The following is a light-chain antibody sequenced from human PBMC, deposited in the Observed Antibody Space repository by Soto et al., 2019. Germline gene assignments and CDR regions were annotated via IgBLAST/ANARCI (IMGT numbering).Light chain of an antibody. V-gene: IGKV1-5*03. CDR1: QSISSW. CDR3: QQYSNYWT. Sequence: DIQMTQSPSTLVASVGVRVTITCRASQSISSWLAWYQQKPGKAPKLLIYKASTLESGVPSRFSGSGSGTEFTLTISSLQPDDFATYYCQQYSNYWTFGQGTKVDIK. J-gene: IGKJ1*01. CDR2: KAS.